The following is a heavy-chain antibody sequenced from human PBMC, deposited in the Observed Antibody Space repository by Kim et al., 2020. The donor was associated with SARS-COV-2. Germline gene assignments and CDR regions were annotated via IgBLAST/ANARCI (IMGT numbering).Heavy chain of an antibody. V-gene: IGHV3-33*06. J-gene: IGHJ6*02. CDR3: AKPPRSYVPLVVVTDYGMDV. Sequence: GGSLRLSCAASGFTFSSYGMHWVRQAPGKGLEWVAVIWYDGSNKYYADSVKGRFTISRDNSKNTLYLQMNSLRAEETAVYYCAKPPRSYVPLVVVTDYGMDVWSQGTTLTVSS. D-gene: IGHD2-21*02. CDR1: GFTFSSYG. CDR2: IWYDGSNK.